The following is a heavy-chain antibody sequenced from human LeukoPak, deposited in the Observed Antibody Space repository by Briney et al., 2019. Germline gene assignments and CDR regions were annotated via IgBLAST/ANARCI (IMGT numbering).Heavy chain of an antibody. D-gene: IGHD4-17*01. CDR2: IIPIFGTA. Sequence: SVKVSCKASGGTFSSYAISWVRQAPGQGLEWMGGIIPIFGTANYAQKFQGRVTITADESTSTAYMELSSLRSEDTAVYYCARSTMTTVTTHDALDIWGQGTMVTVSS. V-gene: IGHV1-69*01. CDR1: GGTFSSYA. J-gene: IGHJ3*02. CDR3: ARSTMTTVTTHDALDI.